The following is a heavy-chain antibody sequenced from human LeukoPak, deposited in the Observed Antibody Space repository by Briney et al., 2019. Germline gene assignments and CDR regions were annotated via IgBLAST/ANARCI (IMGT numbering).Heavy chain of an antibody. D-gene: IGHD6-13*01. Sequence: GGSLRLSCAASGFTFSSYGMHWVRQAPGKGLGWVAVISYDGSNKYYADSVKGRFTISRDHSKNTLYLQMNSLRAEDTAVYYCAKDRYSSSWPPLDPWGQGTLVTVSS. CDR2: ISYDGSNK. CDR3: AKDRYSSSWPPLDP. J-gene: IGHJ5*02. V-gene: IGHV3-30*18. CDR1: GFTFSSYG.